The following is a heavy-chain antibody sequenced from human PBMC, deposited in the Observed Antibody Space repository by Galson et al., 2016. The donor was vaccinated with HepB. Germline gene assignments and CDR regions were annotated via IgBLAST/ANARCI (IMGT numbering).Heavy chain of an antibody. Sequence: SLRLSCAASGFTFSSYSMIWVRQAPGKGLEWVSSISSSSIYIYYADSATGRFTIPRDNAKNSLYLQMNSLRAEDTAVYYCARDQRNIFRYNYYIDVWGKGTTVTVSS. CDR2: ISSSSIYI. CDR3: ARDQRNIFRYNYYIDV. V-gene: IGHV3-21*01. J-gene: IGHJ6*03. D-gene: IGHD3-16*02. CDR1: GFTFSSYS.